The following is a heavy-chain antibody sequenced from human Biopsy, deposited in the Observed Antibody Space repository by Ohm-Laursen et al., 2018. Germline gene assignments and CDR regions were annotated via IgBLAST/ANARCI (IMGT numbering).Heavy chain of an antibody. J-gene: IGHJ5*01. CDR3: ARDASQGFDS. Sequence: SLRLSCAASGFTFNNYWMHWVRQAPGTGLVWVPRSNTDGSHTNYADSVKGRFTTSTDNAKNTLNLYMSSLTVEDTAVYFCARDASQGFDSWGQGTLVTVSS. V-gene: IGHV3-74*01. CDR1: GFTFNNYW. CDR2: SNTDGSHT.